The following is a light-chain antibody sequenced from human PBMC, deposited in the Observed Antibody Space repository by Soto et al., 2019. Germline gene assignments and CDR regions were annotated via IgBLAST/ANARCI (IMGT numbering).Light chain of an antibody. CDR1: QSISSY. CDR2: AAS. J-gene: IGKJ2*01. Sequence: DLQMTQSPSSLSASVGDRVTITCRASQSISSYLNWYQQKPGKAPKLLIYAASSLQSGVPSRFSGSGSGTDFTLTISSLQREDFATYYCQQSYSTPRTFGQGTNLEIK. CDR3: QQSYSTPRT. V-gene: IGKV1-39*01.